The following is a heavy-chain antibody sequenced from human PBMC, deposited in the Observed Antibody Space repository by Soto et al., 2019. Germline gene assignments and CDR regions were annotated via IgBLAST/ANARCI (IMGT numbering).Heavy chain of an antibody. CDR1: GFTFSNYW. J-gene: IGHJ4*02. CDR3: ARGSDDHGGYCRY. Sequence: EVQLVESGGGLVQPGGSLRLSCAASGFTFSNYWMNWVRQAPGKGLVWVSRINGDGSNTNYADSVKGRFTISKDNAKNTVYLQMNSLRAEDTAVYYCARGSDDHGGYCRYWRQGTLVTVSS. D-gene: IGHD2-21*01. CDR2: INGDGSNT. V-gene: IGHV3-74*01.